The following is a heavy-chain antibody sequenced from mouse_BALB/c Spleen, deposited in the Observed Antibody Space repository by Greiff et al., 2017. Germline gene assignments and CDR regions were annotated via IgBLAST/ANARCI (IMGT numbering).Heavy chain of an antibody. V-gene: IGHV5-17*02. CDR3: ARSTMITNWFAY. CDR1: GFTFSSFG. Sequence: EVKLMESGGGLVQPGGSRKLSCAASGFTFSSFGMHWVRQAPEKGLEWVAYISSGSSTIYYADTVKGRFTISRDNPKNTLFLQMTSLRSEDTAMYYCARSTMITNWFAYWGQGTLVTVSA. CDR2: ISSGSSTI. D-gene: IGHD2-4*01. J-gene: IGHJ3*01.